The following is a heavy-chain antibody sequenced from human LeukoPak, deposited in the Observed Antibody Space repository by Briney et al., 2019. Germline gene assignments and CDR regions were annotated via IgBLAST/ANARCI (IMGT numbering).Heavy chain of an antibody. CDR2: ISYDGSNK. V-gene: IGHV3-30*04. D-gene: IGHD1-1*01. CDR1: GFTFSSYA. CDR3: ARGRPGGTNAYNENFQH. Sequence: PGGSLRLSCAASGFTFSSYAMHWVRQAPGKGLEWVAVISYDGSNKYYADSVKGRFTISGDNSKNTLYLQMNSPRAEDSAVYYCARGRPGGTNAYNENFQHWGQGTLVTVSS. J-gene: IGHJ1*01.